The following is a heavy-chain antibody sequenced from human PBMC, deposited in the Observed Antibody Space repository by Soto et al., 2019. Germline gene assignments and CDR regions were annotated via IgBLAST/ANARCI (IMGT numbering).Heavy chain of an antibody. V-gene: IGHV3-21*01. CDR3: ASEGEYDSSGEGV. Sequence: EVQLVESGGGLVKPGGSLRLSCAASGFTFSSYSMNWVRQAPGKGLEWVSSISSSSSYIYYADSVKGRFTISRDNAKNSLYLQMNSLRAEDTAVYYCASEGEYDSSGEGVWGQGTTVTVSS. D-gene: IGHD3-22*01. J-gene: IGHJ6*02. CDR1: GFTFSSYS. CDR2: ISSSSSYI.